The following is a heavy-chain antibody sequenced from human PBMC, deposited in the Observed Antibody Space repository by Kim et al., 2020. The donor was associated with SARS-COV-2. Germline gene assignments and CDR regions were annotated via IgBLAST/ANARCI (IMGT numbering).Heavy chain of an antibody. J-gene: IGHJ6*02. Sequence: GGSLRLSCAASGFTFDDYAMHWVRQAPGKGLEWVSGISWNSGSIGYADSVKGRFTISRDNAKNSLYLQMNSLRAEDTALYYCAKSPAASLRPIGGYSSSWAMDVWGQGTTVTVSS. CDR2: ISWNSGSI. V-gene: IGHV3-9*01. CDR1: GFTFDDYA. CDR3: AKSPAASLRPIGGYSSSWAMDV. D-gene: IGHD6-6*01.